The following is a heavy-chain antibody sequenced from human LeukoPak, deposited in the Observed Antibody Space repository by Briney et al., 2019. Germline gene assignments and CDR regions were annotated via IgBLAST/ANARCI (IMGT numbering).Heavy chain of an antibody. CDR1: GFTFSNYA. V-gene: IGHV3-23*01. CDR2: VSSSGNSA. J-gene: IGHJ3*02. CDR3: AKDQRSGEYDYGWGPFDI. D-gene: IGHD3-16*01. Sequence: QSGGSLRLSCATSGFTFSNYAMGWVRQAPGKGLEWVSAVSSSGNSAVYTDSVRGRFTISRDNSKNTILLQMNSLRAEDTAVYHCAKDQRSGEYDYGWGPFDIWGQGTMVTVSS.